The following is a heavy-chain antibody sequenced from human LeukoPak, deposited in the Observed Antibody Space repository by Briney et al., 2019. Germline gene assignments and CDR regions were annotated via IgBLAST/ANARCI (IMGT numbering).Heavy chain of an antibody. CDR3: ARISPRRGTYWGNLYYYVDV. J-gene: IGHJ6*03. D-gene: IGHD1-26*01. CDR1: GGSITNYY. CDR2: ISFSGTT. Sequence: SETLSLTCTVSGGSITNYYWTWIRQPPGKGLEWIGCISFSGTTNSNPSLKSRVTISLDTSNSQFSLRLTSVTAADTVFYYCARISPRRGTYWGNLYYYVDVWGKAITVTVSS. V-gene: IGHV4-4*09.